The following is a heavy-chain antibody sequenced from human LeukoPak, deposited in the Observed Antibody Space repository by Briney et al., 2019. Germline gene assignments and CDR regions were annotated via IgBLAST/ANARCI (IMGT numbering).Heavy chain of an antibody. Sequence: SETLSLTCAVYGGSFSGYYWSWIRQPPGKGLEWIGEINHSGSTNCNPSLKSRVTISVDTSKNQFSLKLSSVTAADTAVYYCASRPIAAAGTRQVDYWGQGTLVTVSS. J-gene: IGHJ4*02. V-gene: IGHV4-34*01. CDR2: INHSGST. D-gene: IGHD6-13*01. CDR1: GGSFSGYY. CDR3: ASRPIAAAGTRQVDY.